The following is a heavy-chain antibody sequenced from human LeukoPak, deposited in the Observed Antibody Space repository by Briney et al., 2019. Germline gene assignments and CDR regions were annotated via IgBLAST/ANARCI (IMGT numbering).Heavy chain of an antibody. D-gene: IGHD3-9*01. J-gene: IGHJ4*02. CDR3: AKGHNYAILTGFPLFDY. V-gene: IGHV3-23*01. Sequence: GGSLRLSCAASGVTFRSYAMSGVRQAPGKGGEWGSAISGSGGSTYYADSVKGRFTISRDNSKNTLYLQMTSLRAEDTAVYYCAKGHNYAILTGFPLFDYWGQGTLVTVSS. CDR1: GVTFRSYA. CDR2: ISGSGGST.